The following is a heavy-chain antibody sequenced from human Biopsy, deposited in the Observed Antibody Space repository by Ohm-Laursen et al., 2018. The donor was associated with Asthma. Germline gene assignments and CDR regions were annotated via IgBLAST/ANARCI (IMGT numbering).Heavy chain of an antibody. V-gene: IGHV1-69*13. CDR2: IIPMYGVP. Sequence: GASVKVSCKASGGTFRTYAFNWVRQAPGQGLEWMGGIIPMYGVPKVAQKFQGRVTITADESTSTAYMEMSSLRSEDTAVYYCAREEQGCSGTRCYGYFDYWGQGALVTVSS. D-gene: IGHD2-2*01. CDR3: AREEQGCSGTRCYGYFDY. J-gene: IGHJ4*02. CDR1: GGTFRTYA.